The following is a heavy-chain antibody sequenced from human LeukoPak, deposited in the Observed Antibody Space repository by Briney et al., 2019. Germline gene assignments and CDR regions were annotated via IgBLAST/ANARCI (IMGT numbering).Heavy chain of an antibody. CDR3: ARHRGYSYGYPPWD. J-gene: IGHJ4*02. V-gene: IGHV4-31*03. CDR1: GDSISSGSYY. CDR2: IHYSGNA. D-gene: IGHD5-18*01. Sequence: SETLSLTCTVSGDSISSGSYYWTWIRQHPGKGLEWIGYIHYSGNAYYNPYLKSRVTISVDTSKNQFSLKVDSVTAADTAVYYCARHRGYSYGYPPWDWGQGTLVTVSS.